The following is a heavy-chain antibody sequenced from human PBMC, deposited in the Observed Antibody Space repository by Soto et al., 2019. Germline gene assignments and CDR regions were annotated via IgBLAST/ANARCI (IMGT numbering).Heavy chain of an antibody. J-gene: IGHJ4*02. Sequence: GGSLRLSCAASGFTFSSYDMHWVRQATGKGLEWVSAIGTAGDTYYPGSVKGRFTISRENAKNSLYLQMNSLRAGDTAVYYCASSPSRLHLGELSSLDYWGQGTLVTVSS. CDR3: ASSPSRLHLGELSSLDY. CDR2: IGTAGDT. CDR1: GFTFSSYD. D-gene: IGHD3-16*02. V-gene: IGHV3-13*01.